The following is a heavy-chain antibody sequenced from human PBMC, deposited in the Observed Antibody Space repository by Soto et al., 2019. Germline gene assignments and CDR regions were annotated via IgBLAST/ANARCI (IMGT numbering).Heavy chain of an antibody. CDR1: GFTFSSYG. CDR2: IWYDGSNK. CDR3: ARESSEYGDYYYYYGMDV. D-gene: IGHD4-17*01. V-gene: IGHV3-33*01. Sequence: QVQLVESGGGVVQPGRSLRLSCAASGFTFSSYGMHWVRQAPGKGLEWVAVIWYDGSNKYYADSVKGRFTISRDNSKNTRYLKMNSLRDEDTAVYYCARESSEYGDYYYYYGMDVWGQGTTVTVSS. J-gene: IGHJ6*02.